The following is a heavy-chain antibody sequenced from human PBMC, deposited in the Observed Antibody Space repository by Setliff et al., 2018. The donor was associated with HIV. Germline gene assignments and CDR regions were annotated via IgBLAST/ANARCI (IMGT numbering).Heavy chain of an antibody. CDR3: ARDTISMVRGVMGRYFDL. D-gene: IGHD3-10*01. V-gene: IGHV4-30-2*01. CDR1: GGSISSGGYS. Sequence: SETLSLTCAVSGGSISSGGYSWTWIRQPPGKGLEWIAYIFHSGRIYYNPTLKSRVTMSVDRSKNHLSLNVTSVTAADTAVYYCARDTISMVRGVMGRYFDLWGRGTLVTVSS. J-gene: IGHJ2*01. CDR2: IFHSGRI.